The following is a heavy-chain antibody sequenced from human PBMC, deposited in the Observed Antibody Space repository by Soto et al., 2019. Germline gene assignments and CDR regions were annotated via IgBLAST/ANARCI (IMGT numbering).Heavy chain of an antibody. CDR1: GYSFTSYW. CDR2: IYPGDSDT. Sequence: GESLKISCTGSGYSFTSYWIAWVRQMPGKGLEWMGIIYPGDSDTRYSPSFQGQVTISADKSISTAYLQWSSLKASDTAMYYCARLPMDSRSYFDYWGQGTLVTVSS. J-gene: IGHJ4*02. CDR3: ARLPMDSRSYFDY. D-gene: IGHD6-6*01. V-gene: IGHV5-51*01.